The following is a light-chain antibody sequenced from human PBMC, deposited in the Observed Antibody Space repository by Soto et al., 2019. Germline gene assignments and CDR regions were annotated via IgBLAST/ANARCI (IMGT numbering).Light chain of an antibody. J-gene: IGLJ1*01. Sequence: QSVLTQPPSVSAAPGQKVTISCSGSSSNIGGNSVSWYQQLPGTAPKLLIYDDNKRPSGIPDRFSGSKSGTSATLGITGFQTGDEADYYCSSYKSSSTLVFGTGTKVTVL. CDR3: SSYKSSSTLV. CDR2: DDN. V-gene: IGLV1-51*01. CDR1: SSNIGGNS.